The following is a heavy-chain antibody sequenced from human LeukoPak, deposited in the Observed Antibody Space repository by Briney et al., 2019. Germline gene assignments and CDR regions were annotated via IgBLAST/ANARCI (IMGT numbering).Heavy chain of an antibody. V-gene: IGHV3-53*01. Sequence: GGSLRLSCAASGFTVSSNYMSWVRHPPAKGLEWVSVIYSGGSTYYADSVKGRFTISRDNSKNTLYLQLNSLRAEDTAVYYCASRRNYPAFDIWGQGTMVTVSS. CDR1: GFTVSSNY. D-gene: IGHD4-11*01. CDR3: ASRRNYPAFDI. J-gene: IGHJ3*02. CDR2: IYSGGST.